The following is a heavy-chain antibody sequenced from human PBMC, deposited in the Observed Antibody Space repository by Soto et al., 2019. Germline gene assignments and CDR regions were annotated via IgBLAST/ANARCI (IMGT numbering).Heavy chain of an antibody. CDR2: IFYSGSP. V-gene: IGHV4-39*01. CDR3: ARSYSSSWYWVFDH. Sequence: QLQLQESGPGLVKPSETLSLTCTVSGGSISSSNYYWGWIRQPPGKGLEWIGSIFYSGSPYYNPSLKSRVTISVDTSKNQFSLKLSSVTAADTAVYYCARSYSSSWYWVFDHWGQGTLVTVSS. CDR1: GGSISSSNYY. J-gene: IGHJ4*02. D-gene: IGHD6-13*01.